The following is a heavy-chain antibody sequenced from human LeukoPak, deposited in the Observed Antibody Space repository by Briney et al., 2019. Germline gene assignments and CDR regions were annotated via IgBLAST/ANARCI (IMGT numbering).Heavy chain of an antibody. J-gene: IGHJ4*02. CDR2: INPSGGST. Sequence: ASVKVSCKASGYTFTSYYMHWVRQAPGQGLEWMGIINPSGGSTSYAQKFQGKVTMTRDMSTSTVYMELSSLRSEDTAVYYCARAQHTVVVTAITPFDYWGQGTLVTVSS. V-gene: IGHV1-46*01. CDR1: GYTFTSYY. CDR3: ARAQHTVVVTAITPFDY. D-gene: IGHD2-21*02.